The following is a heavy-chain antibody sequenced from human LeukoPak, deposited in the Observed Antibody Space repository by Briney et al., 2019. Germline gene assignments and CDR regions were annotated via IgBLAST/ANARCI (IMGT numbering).Heavy chain of an antibody. V-gene: IGHV3-21*01. Sequence: PGGSLRLSCAASGFTFSSYSMNWVRQAPGKGLEWVSSISSSSSYIYYADSVKGRLTISRDNAKNSLYLQMNSLRAEDTAVYYCASGIWSGYPYFDYWGQGTLVTVSS. CDR2: ISSSSSYI. CDR1: GFTFSSYS. J-gene: IGHJ4*02. CDR3: ASGIWSGYPYFDY. D-gene: IGHD3-3*01.